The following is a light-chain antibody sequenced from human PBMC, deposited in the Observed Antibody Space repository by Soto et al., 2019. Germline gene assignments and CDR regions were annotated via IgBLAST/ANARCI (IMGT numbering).Light chain of an antibody. CDR3: NSYVGSNNWV. Sequence: QSALTQPPSASGSPGQSVTISCTGTSSDVGGYNSVSWFQQHPGKAPKLMIYEVSKRPSGVPDRFSGSKSGNTASLTVSGLQAEDEADYYCNSYVGSNNWVFGGGTQLTVL. V-gene: IGLV2-8*01. CDR2: EVS. J-gene: IGLJ3*02. CDR1: SSDVGGYNS.